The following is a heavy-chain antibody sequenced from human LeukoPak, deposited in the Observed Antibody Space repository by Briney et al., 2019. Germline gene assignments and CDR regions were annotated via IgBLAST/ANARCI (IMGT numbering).Heavy chain of an antibody. V-gene: IGHV3-74*01. Sequence: PGGSLRLSCAASGLTFSNYWMNWVRQAPGKGLVWVSRITHDGRSTAYADSVKGRFTISRDNAKNTLDLQMNSLRAEDTAVYYCASAPYSSGWYSFDYWGQGTLVTVSS. J-gene: IGHJ4*02. D-gene: IGHD6-19*01. CDR3: ASAPYSSGWYSFDY. CDR1: GLTFSNYW. CDR2: ITHDGRST.